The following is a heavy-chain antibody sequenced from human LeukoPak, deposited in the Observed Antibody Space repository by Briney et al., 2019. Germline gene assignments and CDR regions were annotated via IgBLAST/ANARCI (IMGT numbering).Heavy chain of an antibody. CDR2: ISYDGSNK. CDR3: AKVLDEWELLVPDY. J-gene: IGHJ4*02. CDR1: RFTFSSYG. V-gene: IGHV3-30*18. D-gene: IGHD1-26*01. Sequence: GGSLRLSCAASRFTFSSYGMHWVCQALGKGLEWVAVISYDGSNKYYADSVRGRFTISRDNSKNTLYLQMNSLRAEDTAVYYCAKVLDEWELLVPDYWGQGTLVTVSS.